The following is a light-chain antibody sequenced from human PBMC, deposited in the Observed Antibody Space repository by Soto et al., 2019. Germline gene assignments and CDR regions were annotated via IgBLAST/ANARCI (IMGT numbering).Light chain of an antibody. V-gene: IGKV3-15*01. Sequence: EIVMTQSPATLSVSPGERATLSCRASQSVSSNLAWYQQKPGQAPRLLIYDASTRATGIPARFSGSGSGTEFTLTISRLQSEDFAVYYCQQYNQWPLTFGGGTKVEIK. CDR2: DAS. J-gene: IGKJ4*01. CDR3: QQYNQWPLT. CDR1: QSVSSN.